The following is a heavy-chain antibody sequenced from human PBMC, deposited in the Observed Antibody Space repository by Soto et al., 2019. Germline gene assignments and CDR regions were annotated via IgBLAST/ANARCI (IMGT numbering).Heavy chain of an antibody. V-gene: IGHV3-43*01. Sequence: GGSLRLSCAASGFTFDDYTMHWVRQAPGKGLEWVSLISWDGGSTYYADSVKGRFTISRDNSKNSLYLQMNSLRTEDTALYYCAKDMTASSGYSYCGDYFDYWGQGTLVTVSS. J-gene: IGHJ4*02. CDR2: ISWDGGST. CDR1: GFTFDDYT. CDR3: AKDMTASSGYSYCGDYFDY. D-gene: IGHD5-18*01.